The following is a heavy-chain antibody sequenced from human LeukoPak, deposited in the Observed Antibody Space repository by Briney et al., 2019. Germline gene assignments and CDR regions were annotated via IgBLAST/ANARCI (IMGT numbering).Heavy chain of an antibody. Sequence: PGGSLRLSYAASGFTFSDYYMSWIRQAPGKGLEWVSYISSSGSTIYYADSVKGRFTISRDNAKNSLYLQMNSLRAEDTVVYYCARTSPAVLSFDPWGQGTLVTVSS. J-gene: IGHJ5*02. CDR3: ARTSPAVLSFDP. D-gene: IGHD2/OR15-2a*01. V-gene: IGHV3-11*01. CDR2: ISSSGSTI. CDR1: GFTFSDYY.